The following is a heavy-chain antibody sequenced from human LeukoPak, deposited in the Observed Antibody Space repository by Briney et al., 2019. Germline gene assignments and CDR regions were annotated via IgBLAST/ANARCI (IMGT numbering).Heavy chain of an antibody. J-gene: IGHJ6*02. Sequence: WVRQAPGKGLEWIGSIYYSGSTYYNPSLKSRVTISVDTSKNQFSLKLSSVTAADTAVYYCASYQYYYDSSGYYYDNYYYGMDVWGQGTTVTVSS. V-gene: IGHV4-39*01. CDR2: IYYSGST. D-gene: IGHD3-22*01. CDR3: ASYQYYYDSSGYYYDNYYYGMDV.